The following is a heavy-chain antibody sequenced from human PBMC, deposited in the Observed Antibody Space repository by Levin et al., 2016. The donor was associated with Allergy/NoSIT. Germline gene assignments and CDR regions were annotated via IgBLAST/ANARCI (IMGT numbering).Heavy chain of an antibody. D-gene: IGHD6-13*01. CDR2: ISAYNGNT. CDR3: ARESGIRLDGTVVDV. V-gene: IGHV1-18*01. Sequence: WVRQAPGQGLEWMGWISAYNGNTNYAQKLQGRVTMTTDTSTSTAYMELRSLRSDDTAVYYCARESGIRLDGTVVDVVGPRDHGHRLL. J-gene: IGHJ6*02.